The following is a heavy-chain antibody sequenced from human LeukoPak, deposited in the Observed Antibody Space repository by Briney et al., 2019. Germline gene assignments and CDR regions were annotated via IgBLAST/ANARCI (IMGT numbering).Heavy chain of an antibody. D-gene: IGHD6-19*01. CDR1: GFTFDDYA. V-gene: IGHV3-9*01. J-gene: IGHJ6*01. Sequence: GRSLRLSCGASGFTFDDYAMFWVRLGPGKGLEWVSGISWDSKNIGYAASVKGRFTISRDNAKNSLYLQMNSLRGDDTAFYYCARGNRDSSGFYYYYGMDVWGKGPRSPSHQ. CDR3: ARGNRDSSGFYYYYGMDV. CDR2: ISWDSKNI.